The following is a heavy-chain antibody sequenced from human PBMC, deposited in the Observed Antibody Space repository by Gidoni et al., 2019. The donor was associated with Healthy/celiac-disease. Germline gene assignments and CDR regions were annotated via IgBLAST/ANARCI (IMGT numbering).Heavy chain of an antibody. D-gene: IGHD2-21*02. Sequence: EVQLVESGGGLVKPGGSLRLSCSASGFTFSSYSMNWVRQAPGKGLEWVSSISSSSSYIYYADSVKGRFTISRDNAKNSLYLQMNSLRAEDTAVYYCARDAYCGGDCYSFNYFDYWGQGTLVTVSS. CDR3: ARDAYCGGDCYSFNYFDY. J-gene: IGHJ4*02. CDR1: GFTFSSYS. V-gene: IGHV3-21*01. CDR2: ISSSSSYI.